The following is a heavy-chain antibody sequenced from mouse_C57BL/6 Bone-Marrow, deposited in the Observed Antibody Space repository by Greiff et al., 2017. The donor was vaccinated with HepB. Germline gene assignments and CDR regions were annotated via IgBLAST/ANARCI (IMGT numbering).Heavy chain of an antibody. D-gene: IGHD2-2*01. V-gene: IGHV14-3*01. CDR3: ASMVTTGYYFDY. Sequence: EVKLQESVAELVRPGASVKLSCTASGFNIKNTYMHWVKQRPEQGLEWIGRIDPANGNTKYAPKFQGKATITADTSSNTAYLQLSSLTSEDTAIYYCASMVTTGYYFDYWGQGTTLTVSS. CDR1: GFNIKNTY. CDR2: IDPANGNT. J-gene: IGHJ2*01.